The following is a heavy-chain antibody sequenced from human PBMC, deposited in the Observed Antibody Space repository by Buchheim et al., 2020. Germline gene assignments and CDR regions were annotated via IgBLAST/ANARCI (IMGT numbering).Heavy chain of an antibody. V-gene: IGHV5-10-1*03. D-gene: IGHD3-16*01. CDR3: ARRTGKYGGIAYWYFEL. J-gene: IGHJ2*01. CDR2: IDPYGSTI. CDR1: GYSFTNYW. Sequence: EVQLVQSGAEVKKPGESLRIACKGSGYSFTNYWIHWVRQMPGKGLESMGRIDPYGSTIKYSPSFQGHVTISTDKSISTAYLRWGSLKAWDTAMYYCARRTGKYGGIAYWYFELWGRGTL.